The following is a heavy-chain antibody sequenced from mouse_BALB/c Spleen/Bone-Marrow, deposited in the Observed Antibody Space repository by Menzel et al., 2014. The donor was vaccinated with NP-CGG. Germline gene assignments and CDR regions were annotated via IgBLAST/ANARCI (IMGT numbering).Heavy chain of an antibody. D-gene: IGHD4-1*01. J-gene: IGHJ4*01. Sequence: EVNVVESGAELVKPGASVKLSCTASGFNIKDTYMHRVKQRPEQGLEWIGRIDPANGNTKYDPKFQGKATITADPSSNTAYLQLSSLTSEDTAVYYCARWEYYAMDYWGQGTSVTVSS. V-gene: IGHV14-3*02. CDR1: GFNIKDTY. CDR3: ARWEYYAMDY. CDR2: IDPANGNT.